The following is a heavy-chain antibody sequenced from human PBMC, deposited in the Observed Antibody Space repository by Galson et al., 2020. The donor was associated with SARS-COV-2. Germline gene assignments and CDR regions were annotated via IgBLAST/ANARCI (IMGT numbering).Heavy chain of an antibody. V-gene: IGHV4-30-4*01. CDR1: GSSISSGDSY. Sequence: SETLSLTCTVSGSSISSGDSYWSWIRQSPGKGLEWMGYIYYSGSTYYNPSLESRITMSVDTSKNQFSLKLNSVTAADSAVYYCARGSSGDYYGDFDYWGQGTLVTVSS. CDR3: ARGSSGDYYGDFDY. D-gene: IGHD4-17*01. J-gene: IGHJ4*02. CDR2: IYYSGST.